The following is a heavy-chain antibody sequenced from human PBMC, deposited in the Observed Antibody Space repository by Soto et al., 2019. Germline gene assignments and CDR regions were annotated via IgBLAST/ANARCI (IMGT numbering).Heavy chain of an antibody. CDR2: IYAGTIT. Sequence: GGSLRLSCAVSGITVSSYYMSWVRQAAGKGLEWVSVIYAGTITYYADSVKGRFTISRDNAKNSLYLQMNSLRAEDTAVYYCARGAYGDPYYFDYWGQGTLVTVSS. D-gene: IGHD4-17*01. CDR3: ARGAYGDPYYFDY. V-gene: IGHV3-53*03. J-gene: IGHJ4*02. CDR1: GITVSSYY.